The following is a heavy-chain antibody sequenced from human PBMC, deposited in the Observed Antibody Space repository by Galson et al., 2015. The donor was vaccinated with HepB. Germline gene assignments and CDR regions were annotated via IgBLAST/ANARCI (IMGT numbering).Heavy chain of an antibody. V-gene: IGHV1-18*01. CDR2: ISAYNGNT. D-gene: IGHD1-26*01. J-gene: IGHJ5*02. Sequence: SVKVSCKASGYTFTSYAISWVRQAPGQGLEWLGWISAYNGNTDYAQKFQGRVTMTTDTSTSTADMEVRSLRSDDTAVYYCARFGKRGIGKVGTTGMLFDPWDQGTLVTVSS. CDR3: ARFGKRGIGKVGTTGMLFDP. CDR1: GYTFTSYA.